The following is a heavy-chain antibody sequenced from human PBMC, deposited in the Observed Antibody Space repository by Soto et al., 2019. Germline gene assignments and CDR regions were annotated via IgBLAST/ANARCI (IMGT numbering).Heavy chain of an antibody. Sequence: VQLLESGGGLIQPGGSLRLSCAASGFTFSYGIHWLRQAPGKGLEWVAYISYDSSNKFYGESVKGRCTISRANAENTQFLQMNSLRAEDTAVYYCAKLVIGYCSGNTCDDYWGQGTLVAVSS. D-gene: IGHD2-15*01. V-gene: IGHV3-30*18. CDR1: GFTFSYG. CDR3: AKLVIGYCSGNTCDDY. CDR2: ISYDSSNK. J-gene: IGHJ4*02.